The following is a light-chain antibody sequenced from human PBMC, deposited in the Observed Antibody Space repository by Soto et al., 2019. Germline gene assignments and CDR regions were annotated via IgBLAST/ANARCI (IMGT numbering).Light chain of an antibody. Sequence: EIVLTQSPGILSLSPGERATLSCRASQSVRNTYLAWYQQKPGQAPRLLIHGASSRATGIPDRFSGSGSGTDFTLTSSRLEPEDFAVYYCQYYSSSLSITFGQGTRLDIK. CDR3: QYYSSSLSIT. V-gene: IGKV3-20*01. J-gene: IGKJ5*01. CDR1: QSVRNTY. CDR2: GAS.